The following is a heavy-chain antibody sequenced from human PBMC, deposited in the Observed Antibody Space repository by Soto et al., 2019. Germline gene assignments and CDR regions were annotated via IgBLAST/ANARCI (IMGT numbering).Heavy chain of an antibody. CDR3: AEDTSGYYY. Sequence: GASVKVSCKASGYTFTTFAIHWVRQAPGQGLELMGWVNAGTGNVQYSQNFQDRVTFTRDTSASTAYMELSILGFEDTAVYYCAEDTSGYYYWGQGTPVTVSS. D-gene: IGHD3-22*01. V-gene: IGHV1-3*01. J-gene: IGHJ4*02. CDR1: GYTFTTFA. CDR2: VNAGTGNV.